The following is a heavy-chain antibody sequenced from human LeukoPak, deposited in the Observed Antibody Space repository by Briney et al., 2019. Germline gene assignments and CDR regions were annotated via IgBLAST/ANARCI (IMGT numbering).Heavy chain of an antibody. V-gene: IGHV3-66*01. CDR2: IYSGGST. J-gene: IGHJ4*02. CDR3: AFSRIAVAGTQFDY. CDR1: GFTVSSNY. Sequence: GGSLRLSCAASGFTVSSNYMSWVRQAPGKGLEWVSVIYSGGSTYYADSVKGRFTISRDNSKNTLYLQMNSLRAEDTAVYYCAFSRIAVAGTQFDYWGQGTLVTVSS. D-gene: IGHD6-19*01.